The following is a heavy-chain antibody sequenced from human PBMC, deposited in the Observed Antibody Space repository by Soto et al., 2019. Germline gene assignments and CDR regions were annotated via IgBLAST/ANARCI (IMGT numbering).Heavy chain of an antibody. J-gene: IGHJ4*02. Sequence: TGGSLRLSCAASGFTFSSYGMHWVRQAPGKGLEWVAVIWYDGSNKYYADSVKGRFTISRDNSKNTLFLQMSSLRAEDTAVYYCTRGDLRDSSAYYYEVHDYWGQGTLVTVSS. V-gene: IGHV3-33*01. CDR2: IWYDGSNK. CDR1: GFTFSSYG. D-gene: IGHD3-22*01. CDR3: TRGDLRDSSAYYYEVHDY.